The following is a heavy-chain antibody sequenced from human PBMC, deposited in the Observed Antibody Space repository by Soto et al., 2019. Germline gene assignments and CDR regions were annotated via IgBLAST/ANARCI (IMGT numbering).Heavy chain of an antibody. D-gene: IGHD2-2*01. CDR2: ISSSGSTI. CDR1: GFTFSDYY. CDR3: ARDRRQPGYAREAGGFDP. V-gene: IGHV3-11*01. Sequence: GGSLRLSCAASGFTFSDYYMSWIRQAPGKGLEWVSYISSSGSTIYYADSVKGRFTISRDNAKNSLYLQMNSLRAEDTAVYYCARDRRQPGYAREAGGFDPWGQGTLVTVSS. J-gene: IGHJ5*02.